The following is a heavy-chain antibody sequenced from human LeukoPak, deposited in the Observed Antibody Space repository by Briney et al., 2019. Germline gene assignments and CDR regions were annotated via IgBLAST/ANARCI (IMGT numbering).Heavy chain of an antibody. Sequence: PSETLSLTCTVSGGSISSYYWSWIRQPPGKGLEWIGYIYYSGSTNYNPSLKSRVTISVDTSKNQFSLKLSSVTAADTAVYYCAGVNYYDSSGSIYFDYWGQGTLVTVSS. J-gene: IGHJ4*02. CDR3: AGVNYYDSSGSIYFDY. CDR1: GGSISSYY. CDR2: IYYSGST. V-gene: IGHV4-59*08. D-gene: IGHD3-22*01.